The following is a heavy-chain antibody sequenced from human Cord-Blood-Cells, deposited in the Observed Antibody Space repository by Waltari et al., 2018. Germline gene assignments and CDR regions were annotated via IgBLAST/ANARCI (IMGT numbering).Heavy chain of an antibody. CDR3: ARELNYFDY. Sequence: QLQLQESGPGLVKPSETLSPTCTVSGGSISSSSYYWGWIRQPPGKGLEWIGSIYYSGSTYYNPSLKSRVTISVDTSKNQFSLKLSAVTAADTAVYYCARELNYFDYWGQGTLVTVSS. V-gene: IGHV4-39*02. CDR2: IYYSGST. CDR1: GGSISSSSYY. J-gene: IGHJ4*02.